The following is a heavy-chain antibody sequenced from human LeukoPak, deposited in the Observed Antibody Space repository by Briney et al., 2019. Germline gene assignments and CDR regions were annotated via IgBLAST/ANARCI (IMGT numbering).Heavy chain of an antibody. D-gene: IGHD6-19*01. CDR2: IYYSGST. CDR3: ARDPRSKYSSGWYFDY. Sequence: SETLSLTCTVSGGSISSYYWSWIRQPPGKGLEWIGYIYYSGSTNYNPSLKSRVTISVDTSKNQFSLKLSSVTAAGTAVYYCARDPRSKYSSGWYFDYWGQGTLVTVSS. V-gene: IGHV4-59*12. J-gene: IGHJ4*02. CDR1: GGSISSYY.